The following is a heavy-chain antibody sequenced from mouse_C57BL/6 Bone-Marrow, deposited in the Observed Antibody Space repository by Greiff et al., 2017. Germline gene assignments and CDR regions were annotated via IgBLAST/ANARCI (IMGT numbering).Heavy chain of an antibody. V-gene: IGHV1-19*01. CDR2: LNPYNGGT. CDR1: GYTFTDYY. CDR3: ARNPPFYYGSAWFAY. J-gene: IGHJ3*01. D-gene: IGHD1-1*01. Sequence: EVQLQESGPVLVKPGASVKMSCKASGYTFTDYYMNWVKQSHGKSLEWIGVLNPYNGGTSYNQKFKGKATLTVDKSSSTAYMELNSLTSEDSAVYYCARNPPFYYGSAWFAYWGQGTLVTVSA.